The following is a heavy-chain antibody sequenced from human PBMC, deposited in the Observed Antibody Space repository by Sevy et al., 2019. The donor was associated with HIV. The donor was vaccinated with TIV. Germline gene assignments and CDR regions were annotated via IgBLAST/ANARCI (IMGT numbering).Heavy chain of an antibody. D-gene: IGHD5-12*01. V-gene: IGHV3-7*01. Sequence: GGSLRLSCAASGFTFSSYWMSWVRQAPGKGLEWVANIKQDGSEKYYVDSVKGRFTISRDNAKNSLYLQMNSPRAEDTAVYYCARDSVGGGYDWVYGMDVWGQGTTVTVSS. CDR3: ARDSVGGGYDWVYGMDV. CDR2: IKQDGSEK. CDR1: GFTFSSYW. J-gene: IGHJ6*02.